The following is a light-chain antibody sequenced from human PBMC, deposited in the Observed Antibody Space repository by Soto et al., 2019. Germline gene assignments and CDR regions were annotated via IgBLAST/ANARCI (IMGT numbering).Light chain of an antibody. CDR2: DAS. V-gene: IGKV3-15*01. CDR1: QSVSSRY. Sequence: EIVLTQSPGTLSLSPGERATLSCRASQSVSSRYLAWYQQKPGQAPRLLIYDASTRATGIPDRFSGGGSGTEFTLTISSLQSEDFVVYYGQQYNSWPPITFGQGTRLEIK. J-gene: IGKJ5*01. CDR3: QQYNSWPPIT.